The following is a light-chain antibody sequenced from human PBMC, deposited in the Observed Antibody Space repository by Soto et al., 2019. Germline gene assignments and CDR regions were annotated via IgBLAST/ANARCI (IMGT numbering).Light chain of an antibody. Sequence: DIVMTQSPDSLAVSLGERATFNCKSSQSILDRSKNKYYLAWYQQKSGQPPKLLIYWASLRESGVPDRFTGSGSGTDFTLTISSLQAEDVAVYYCQQYFTSSWTFGQGTKVDIK. CDR1: QSILDRSKNKYY. J-gene: IGKJ1*01. V-gene: IGKV4-1*01. CDR2: WAS. CDR3: QQYFTSSWT.